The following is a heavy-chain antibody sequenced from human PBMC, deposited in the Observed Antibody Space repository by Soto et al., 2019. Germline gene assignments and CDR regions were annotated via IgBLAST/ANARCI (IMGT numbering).Heavy chain of an antibody. V-gene: IGHV3-30*18. D-gene: IGHD1-26*01. J-gene: IGHJ4*02. CDR2: ISSDGNKI. Sequence: PGGSLRLSCGASGFSLGAFGMRWVRQAPGKGLEWVAVISSDGNKIYYADSVKGRFTISRDISMSTLYLQMNSLRPEDTAVYYCAKVGDVYNSFFDYWGQGTPVTVSS. CDR1: GFSLGAFG. CDR3: AKVGDVYNSFFDY.